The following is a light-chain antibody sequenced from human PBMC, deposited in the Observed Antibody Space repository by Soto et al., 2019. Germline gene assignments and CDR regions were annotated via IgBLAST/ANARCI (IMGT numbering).Light chain of an antibody. Sequence: EIVMTQSPATLSVSPGERATLSCRASQSVGSNLAWYQQKPGQVPRLLISGASTRVTGILARFSGRGSGTEFTLTISSLQSEDFAVYYCQHYNNWPLLTFGGGTKVDIK. V-gene: IGKV3-15*01. CDR1: QSVGSN. CDR3: QHYNNWPLLT. CDR2: GAS. J-gene: IGKJ4*01.